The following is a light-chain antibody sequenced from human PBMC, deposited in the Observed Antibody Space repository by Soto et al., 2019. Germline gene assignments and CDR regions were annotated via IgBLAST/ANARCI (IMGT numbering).Light chain of an antibody. Sequence: SQMQQFPSTLSGSVRCRVTMACGASQTISSWLAWYQQKPGKAPKLLIYDASTLESGVPSRFSGSGSGTEFTLTINSLQTDDFATYYCQQYNSYRTFGQGTKVDI. V-gene: IGKV1-5*01. CDR2: DAS. J-gene: IGKJ1*01. CDR1: QTISSW. CDR3: QQYNSYRT.